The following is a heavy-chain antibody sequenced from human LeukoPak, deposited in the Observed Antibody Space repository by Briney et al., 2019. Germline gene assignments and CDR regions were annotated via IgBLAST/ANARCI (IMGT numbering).Heavy chain of an antibody. J-gene: IGHJ5*02. CDR3: ARDFRAAFDP. D-gene: IGHD3-10*01. V-gene: IGHV3-23*01. Sequence: GGSLRLSCVASGFTFSTYAMTWVRQAPGKGLEWVSAVSGSGDNTYYADSVKGRFTISRDNAKNSLYLQMNSLRAEDTAVYYCARDFRAAFDPWGQGTLVTVSS. CDR2: VSGSGDNT. CDR1: GFTFSTYA.